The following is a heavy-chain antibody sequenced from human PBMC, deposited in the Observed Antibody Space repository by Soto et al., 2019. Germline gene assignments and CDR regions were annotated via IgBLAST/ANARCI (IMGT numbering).Heavy chain of an antibody. V-gene: IGHV4-4*02. CDR2: SHLSGST. CDR3: AASCVGCGGFNYYGMDV. D-gene: IGHD2-21*01. CDR1: GGSISSSNW. Sequence: SETLSLTCAVYGGSISSSNWWSWVGQPPGKGLGWIGESHLSGSTKYNPSLKSRVTISVDKSKNQFSLKLSSVTAADTAVYYCAASCVGCGGFNYYGMDVWGQGTTVT. J-gene: IGHJ6*02.